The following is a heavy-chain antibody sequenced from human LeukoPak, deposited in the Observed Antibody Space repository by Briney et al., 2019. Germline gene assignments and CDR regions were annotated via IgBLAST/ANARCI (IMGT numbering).Heavy chain of an antibody. Sequence: GSLRLSCAASGFTFRNNYMSWVRQAPGKGLEWVSVIFGDGGTSYADSARGRFTISRDNSKNTLYLQMNSLRAEDTAVYYCSIRIAASDFDYWGQGTLVTVSS. J-gene: IGHJ4*02. CDR2: IFGDGGT. CDR3: SIRIAASDFDY. CDR1: GFTFRNNY. D-gene: IGHD6-13*01. V-gene: IGHV3-53*01.